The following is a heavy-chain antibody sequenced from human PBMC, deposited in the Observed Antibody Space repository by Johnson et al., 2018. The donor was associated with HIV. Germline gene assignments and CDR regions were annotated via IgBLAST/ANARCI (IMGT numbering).Heavy chain of an antibody. CDR2: ISFDGSNE. J-gene: IGHJ3*02. Sequence: QVQLVESGGGVVQPGRSLRLSCAASGFTFSNYAMHWVRQVPGKGLEWVAIISFDGSNEYYADSVKGRFTISRDNFKNTLFLQMNSLRVEDTAVYFCASEVEYSILGGIWGQGTVVTVSS. V-gene: IGHV3-30-3*01. CDR1: GFTFSNYA. CDR3: ASEVEYSILGGI. D-gene: IGHD6-6*01.